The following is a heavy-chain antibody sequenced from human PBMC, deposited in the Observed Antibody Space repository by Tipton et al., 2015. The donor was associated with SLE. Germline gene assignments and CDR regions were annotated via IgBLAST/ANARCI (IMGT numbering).Heavy chain of an antibody. J-gene: IGHJ4*02. CDR3: ARLAYSSLQY. CDR2: ISSSSSYI. Sequence: SLRLSCAASGFTFSSCIMNWVRQAPGKGLEWVSSISSSSSYIYYADSVRGRFVISRDNAKSSLYLQMNSLRAEDTAVYFCARLAYSSLQYWGQGTLVTVSS. CDR1: GFTFSSCI. D-gene: IGHD5-18*01. V-gene: IGHV3-21*04.